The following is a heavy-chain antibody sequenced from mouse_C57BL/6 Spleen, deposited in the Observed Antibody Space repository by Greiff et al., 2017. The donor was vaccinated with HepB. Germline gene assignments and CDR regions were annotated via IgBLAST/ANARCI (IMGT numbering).Heavy chain of an antibody. Sequence: QVQLQPGAELVMPGASVKLSCKASGYTFTSYWMHWVKQRPGQGLEWIGEIDPSDSYTNYNQKFKGKSTLTVDKSSSTAYMQLSSLTSEDSAVYYWARVYYGYDVGYYFDYWGQGTTLTVSS. CDR2: IDPSDSYT. CDR3: ARVYYGYDVGYYFDY. J-gene: IGHJ2*01. V-gene: IGHV1-69*01. D-gene: IGHD2-2*01. CDR1: GYTFTSYW.